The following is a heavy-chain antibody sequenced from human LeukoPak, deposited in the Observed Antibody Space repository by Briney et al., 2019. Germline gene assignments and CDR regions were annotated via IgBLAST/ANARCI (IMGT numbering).Heavy chain of an antibody. J-gene: IGHJ3*02. V-gene: IGHV3-7*01. Sequence: KQDGSEKYYVDSVKGRFTISRDNAKNSLYLQMNSLRAEDTAVYYCARDLDFGGYYLFDIWGQGTMVTVSS. CDR3: ARDLDFGGYYLFDI. CDR2: KQDGSEK. D-gene: IGHD3-22*01.